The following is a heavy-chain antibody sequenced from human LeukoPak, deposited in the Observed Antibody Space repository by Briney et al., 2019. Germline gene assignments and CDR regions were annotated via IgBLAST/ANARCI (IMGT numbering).Heavy chain of an antibody. J-gene: IGHJ4*02. V-gene: IGHV1-46*01. CDR1: GYSFTSNY. D-gene: IGHD5-12*01. CDR2: IYPRDGST. CDR3: ARTSSTLWRRTPGGDY. Sequence: ASVKVSCKASGYSFTSNYIHWVRQAPGQGLEWMGMIYPRDGSTSYAQKFQGRVTMTTDTSTSTAYMELGSLKSDDTAVYYCARTSSTLWRRTPGGDYWGQGTLVTVSS.